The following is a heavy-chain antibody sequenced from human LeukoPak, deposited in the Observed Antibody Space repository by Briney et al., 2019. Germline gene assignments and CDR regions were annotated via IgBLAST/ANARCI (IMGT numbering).Heavy chain of an antibody. CDR3: ARGPDQLLPDY. J-gene: IGHJ4*02. CDR1: GVSISNYY. CDR2: VYYNGRT. V-gene: IGHV4-59*12. D-gene: IGHD2-2*01. Sequence: PSETLSLTCTVSGVSISNYYWSWIRQPPGKGLEWIGYVYYNGRTNHNPSLKSQVTISIDTSKNQFSLKLSSVTAADTAVYYCARGPDQLLPDYWGQGTLVTVSS.